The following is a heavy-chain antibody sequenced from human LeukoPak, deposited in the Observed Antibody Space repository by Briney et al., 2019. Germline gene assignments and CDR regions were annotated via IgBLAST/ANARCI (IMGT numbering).Heavy chain of an antibody. CDR2: ISGSGGST. D-gene: IGHD2-2*01. CDR1: GFSFSSYA. CDR3: AKAGTRYCSSTSCPARYYYYGMDV. V-gene: IGHV3-23*01. Sequence: GGSLRLSCAASGFSFSSYAMSWVRQAPGKGLEWVSAISGSGGSTYYADSVKGRFTISRDNSKKTLYLQMNSLRHEDTAVYYCAKAGTRYCSSTSCPARYYYYGMDVWGQGTTVTVSS. J-gene: IGHJ6*02.